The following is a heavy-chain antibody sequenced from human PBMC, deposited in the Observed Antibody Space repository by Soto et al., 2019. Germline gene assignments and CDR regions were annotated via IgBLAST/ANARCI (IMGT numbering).Heavy chain of an antibody. V-gene: IGHV3-30*18. CDR1: GFTFSSYG. Sequence: QVQLVESGGGVVQPGRSLRLSCAASGFTFSSYGMHWVRQAPGKGLEWVAVISYDGNNKYYADSVKGRFTISRDNSKNTLYLQMNSLRAEDTAVYYCAKDHGLSSGWSGGYWGQGTLVTVSS. CDR3: AKDHGLSSGWSGGY. D-gene: IGHD6-19*01. CDR2: ISYDGNNK. J-gene: IGHJ4*02.